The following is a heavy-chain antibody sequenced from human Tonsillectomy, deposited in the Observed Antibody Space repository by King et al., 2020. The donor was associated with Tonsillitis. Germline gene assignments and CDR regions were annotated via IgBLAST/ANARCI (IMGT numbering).Heavy chain of an antibody. J-gene: IGHJ3*02. CDR1: GYSFTSYW. CDR3: ARGYYYDSSGYFYDAFDI. CDR2: IYPGDSDT. Sequence: VQLVQSGAEVKKPGESLKISRKGSGYSFTSYWIGWVRQMPGKGLEWMGIIYPGDSDTRYSPSFQGQVTISADKSISTAYLQWSSLKASDTAMYYCARGYYYDSSGYFYDAFDIWGQGTMVTVSS. D-gene: IGHD3-22*01. V-gene: IGHV5-51*01.